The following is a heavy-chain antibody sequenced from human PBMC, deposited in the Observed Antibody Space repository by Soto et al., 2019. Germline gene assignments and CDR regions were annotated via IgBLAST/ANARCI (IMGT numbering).Heavy chain of an antibody. CDR3: TIAAYCSGATCYSGYNWFHP. V-gene: IGHV1-24*01. J-gene: IGHJ5*02. CDR1: GYTLSEVA. D-gene: IGHD2-2*01. CDR2: FDPENDET. Sequence: ASVKVSCKVSGYTLSEVAIHWVRQPPGEGLEWIGGFDPENDETSYAQNFQGRVTLTEDTSTDTAYLELSGMRSEDTAIYYCTIAAYCSGATCYSGYNWFHPWGQGSLVTVSS.